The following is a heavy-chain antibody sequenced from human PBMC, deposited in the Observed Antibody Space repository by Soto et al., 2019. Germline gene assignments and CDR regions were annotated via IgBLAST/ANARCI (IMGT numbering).Heavy chain of an antibody. CDR2: IYHSGST. D-gene: IGHD3-10*01. CDR3: ARDPFGSARMDV. V-gene: IGHV4-4*02. Sequence: PSETLSLTCAVSGGSISSSNWWSWVRQPPGKGLEWIGEIYHSGSTNYNPSLKRRVTISVDKSKNQFSLYLQMNSLRAEDTAVYYCARDPFGSARMDVWGQGTTVTVSS. CDR1: GGSISSSNW. J-gene: IGHJ6*02.